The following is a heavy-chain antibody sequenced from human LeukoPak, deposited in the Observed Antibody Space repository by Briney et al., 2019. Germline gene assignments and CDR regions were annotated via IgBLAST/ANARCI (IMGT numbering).Heavy chain of an antibody. Sequence: GGSLRLSCAASGFTFSSYSMNWVRQAPGKGLEWVSSISSSSSSYIYYADSVKGRFTISRDNAKNSLYLQMNSLRAEDTAVYYCARGRFDYYDSSGDDYWGQGTLVTVSS. D-gene: IGHD3-22*01. V-gene: IGHV3-21*01. CDR1: GFTFSSYS. CDR2: ISSSSSSYI. J-gene: IGHJ4*02. CDR3: ARGRFDYYDSSGDDY.